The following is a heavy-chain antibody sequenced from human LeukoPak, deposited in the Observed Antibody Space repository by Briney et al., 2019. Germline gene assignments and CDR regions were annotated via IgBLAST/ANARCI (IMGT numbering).Heavy chain of an antibody. D-gene: IGHD3-22*01. Sequence: GASVKVSCKASGYTFTSYGISWVRQAPGQGLEWMGWISAYNGNTNYAQKPQGRVTMTTDTSTSTAYMELRSLRSDDTAVYYCARDPHSSGYYHHPLFDYWGQGTLVTVSS. CDR1: GYTFTSYG. CDR2: ISAYNGNT. J-gene: IGHJ4*02. CDR3: ARDPHSSGYYHHPLFDY. V-gene: IGHV1-18*01.